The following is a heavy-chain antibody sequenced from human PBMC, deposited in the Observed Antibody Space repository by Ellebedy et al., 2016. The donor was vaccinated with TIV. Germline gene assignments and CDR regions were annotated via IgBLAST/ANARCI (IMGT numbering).Heavy chain of an antibody. CDR2: ISHSGST. CDR3: ARGRSISMVRGGWFDP. Sequence: MPSETLSLTCAVYGGSFSGYYWTWIRQPPGKGLEWIGEISHSGSTNYNPSLKSRVTISVDTSKNQFSLKLSSVTAADTAVYYCARGRSISMVRGGWFDPWGQGTLVTVSS. V-gene: IGHV4-34*01. CDR1: GGSFSGYY. D-gene: IGHD3-10*01. J-gene: IGHJ5*02.